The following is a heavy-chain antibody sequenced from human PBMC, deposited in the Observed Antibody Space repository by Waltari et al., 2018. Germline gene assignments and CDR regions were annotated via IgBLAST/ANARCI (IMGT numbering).Heavy chain of an antibody. V-gene: IGHV1-8*01. CDR3: ALRPFHYDSLTCYYFPCFDP. CDR2: MTPNNGSP. CDR1: GYTLTSYD. Sequence: QVQLVQSGAEVKKPGASVKVSCKASGYTLTSYDINWVRQATGQGLGWMGWMTPNNGSPCYEKKVKCSGTMTRNTSIITAYMELSSLRSEDMAVYYCALRPFHYDSLTCYYFPCFDPWVQGTLVTVAS. J-gene: IGHJ5*02. D-gene: IGHD3-9*01.